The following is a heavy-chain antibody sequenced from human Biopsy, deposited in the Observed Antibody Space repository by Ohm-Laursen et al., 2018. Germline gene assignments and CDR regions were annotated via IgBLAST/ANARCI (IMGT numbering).Heavy chain of an antibody. CDR1: DDSIRNSY. V-gene: IGHV4-59*08. Sequence: SDTLSLTCTVSDDSIRNSYWTWIRQPPGQGLEWIGHASYSGYTNYNPSLKSRVTISVDTSKNHFSLNLRSVTAADTAVYSCARLGNFWNAEDGLDLWGLGTMVTVSS. CDR3: ARLGNFWNAEDGLDL. J-gene: IGHJ3*01. D-gene: IGHD3-3*01. CDR2: ASYSGYT.